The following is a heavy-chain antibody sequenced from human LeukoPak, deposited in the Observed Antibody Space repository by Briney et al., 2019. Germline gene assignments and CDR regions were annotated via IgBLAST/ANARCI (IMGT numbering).Heavy chain of an antibody. V-gene: IGHV3-48*03. Sequence: GGSLRLSCAASGFTFSSYEMNWVRQAPGKGLGWVSYISSSGSTIYYADSVKGRFTISRHKAKNSLYLQMNSLRAEDTAVYYCAELGITMIGGVWGKGTTVTISS. CDR2: ISSSGSTI. CDR3: AELGITMIGGV. CDR1: GFTFSSYE. D-gene: IGHD3-10*02. J-gene: IGHJ6*04.